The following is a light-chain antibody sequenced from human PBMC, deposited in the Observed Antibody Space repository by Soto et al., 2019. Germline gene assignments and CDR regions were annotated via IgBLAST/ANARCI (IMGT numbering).Light chain of an antibody. J-gene: IGLJ7*01. CDR3: SSYTRSDTVI. CDR2: DVT. Sequence: QSVLTQPASVSGSPGQSITISCTGTNSDVGAYNYVSWYQQRPGIAPKLMIYDVTNRPSGVSNRFSGSKSGNTASLIISGLQAEDEADYYCSSYTRSDTVIFGGGTQLTVL. CDR1: NSDVGAYNY. V-gene: IGLV2-14*01.